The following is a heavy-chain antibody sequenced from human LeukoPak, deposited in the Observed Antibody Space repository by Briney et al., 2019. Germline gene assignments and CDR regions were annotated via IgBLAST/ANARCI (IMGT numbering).Heavy chain of an antibody. CDR2: IFHSGST. V-gene: IGHV4-39*07. CDR3: ARDRNRYIAAAGNGHFDY. J-gene: IGHJ4*02. D-gene: IGHD6-13*01. CDR1: GASITSSGYY. Sequence: SETLSLTCTVSGASITSSGYYWGWIRQPPGKGLEWIGTIFHSGSTYYNPSLKSRVTISLDTSKNQFSLRLSSVTAADTAVYYCARDRNRYIAAAGNGHFDYWGQGTLVTVSS.